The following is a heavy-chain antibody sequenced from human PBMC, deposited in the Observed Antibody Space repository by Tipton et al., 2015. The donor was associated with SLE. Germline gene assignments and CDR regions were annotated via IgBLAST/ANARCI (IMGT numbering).Heavy chain of an antibody. Sequence: LRLSCTVSGGSISSYYWSWIRQPPGKGLEWIGYIYTSGSTNYNPSLKSRVTISVDTSKNQFSLKLSSVTAADTAVYYCAKGLRGTMVRGVINPLFDYWGQGTLVTVSS. V-gene: IGHV4-4*08. D-gene: IGHD3-10*01. CDR2: IYTSGST. J-gene: IGHJ4*02. CDR3: AKGLRGTMVRGVINPLFDY. CDR1: GGSISSYY.